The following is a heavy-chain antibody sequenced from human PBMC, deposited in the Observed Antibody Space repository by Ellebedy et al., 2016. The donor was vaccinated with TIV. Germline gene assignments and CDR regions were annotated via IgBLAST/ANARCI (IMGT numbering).Heavy chain of an antibody. CDR3: ARRGSYGDYAVQINSWFDR. Sequence: GESLKISCAASGFSFRSYWMSWVRQAPGKGLEWVANIYQDGSDEYYVDSVKGRFTISRDKDNKALFLQMNSLRVEDKAVYYCARRGSYGDYAVQINSWFDRWGRGTLVTVSS. CDR2: IYQDGSDE. V-gene: IGHV3-7*01. J-gene: IGHJ5*02. CDR1: GFSFRSYW. D-gene: IGHD4-17*01.